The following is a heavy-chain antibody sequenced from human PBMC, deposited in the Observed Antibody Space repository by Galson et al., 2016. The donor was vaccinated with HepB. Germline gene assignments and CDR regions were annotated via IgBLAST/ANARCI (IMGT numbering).Heavy chain of an antibody. D-gene: IGHD3-22*01. CDR1: GFSFSRYA. CDR3: ARKHETSGYADDFDM. J-gene: IGHJ3*02. CDR2: ISGSGGST. Sequence: SLRLSCAASGFSFSRYAMSWVRQAPGKGLEWVSTISGSGGSTYYADSVKGRFTISRDNSKNTLYLQMNSPRAEDTAVYYCARKHETSGYADDFDMWGQGTMVTVSS. V-gene: IGHV3-23*01.